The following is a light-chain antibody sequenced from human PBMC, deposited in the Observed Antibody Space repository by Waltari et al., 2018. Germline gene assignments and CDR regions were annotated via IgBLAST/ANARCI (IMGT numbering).Light chain of an antibody. Sequence: QSALTQPASVSGSPGQSITISCTGTSDDIGNYRYVSWYQQHSGRAPKLILYEVTSRPAWVSDRFSGSKSGNTASLTISGLQTEDEADYYCAAYASANTLLFGGGTQLTVL. CDR1: SDDIGNYRY. CDR3: AAYASANTLL. CDR2: EVT. V-gene: IGLV2-14*01. J-gene: IGLJ2*01.